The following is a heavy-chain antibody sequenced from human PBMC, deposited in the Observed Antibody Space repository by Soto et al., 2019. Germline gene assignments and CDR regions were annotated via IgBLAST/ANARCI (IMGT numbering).Heavy chain of an antibody. D-gene: IGHD5-18*01. Sequence: QVQLVQSGAEVKKPGSSVKVSCKASGGTFSSYAISWVRQAPGQGLEWMGGIIPIFGTANYAQKFQGRVTITADESTSNAYMELSSLRSEDTGVYYCARDLEGYSYGWGGQYYFDYWGQGTLVTVSS. CDR2: IIPIFGTA. V-gene: IGHV1-69*12. CDR3: ARDLEGYSYGWGGQYYFDY. CDR1: GGTFSSYA. J-gene: IGHJ4*02.